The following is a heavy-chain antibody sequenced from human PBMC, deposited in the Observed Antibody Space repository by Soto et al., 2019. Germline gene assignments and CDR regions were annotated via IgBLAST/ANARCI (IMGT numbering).Heavy chain of an antibody. CDR3: ARVNDYGDYGAFDI. CDR1: GGTIISYC. CDR2: IYYSGST. J-gene: IGHJ3*02. V-gene: IGHV4-59*01. Sequence: PSETQSLTCTVAGGTIISYCWSWIRTTPGKGLEWIGYIYYSGSTNYNPSLKSRVTISVDTSKNQFSLKLSSVTAADTAVYYCARVNDYGDYGAFDIWGQGTMVTVSS. D-gene: IGHD4-17*01.